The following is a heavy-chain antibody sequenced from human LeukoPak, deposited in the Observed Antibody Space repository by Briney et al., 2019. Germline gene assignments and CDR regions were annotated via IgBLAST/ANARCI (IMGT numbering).Heavy chain of an antibody. V-gene: IGHV3-21*01. CDR3: ARGKVAATRVFDY. CDR1: GFTFSSYS. D-gene: IGHD2-15*01. Sequence: GGSLRLSCAASGFTFSSYSMNWVRQAPGKGLEWVSSISSSSSYIYYADSVKGRFAISRDNAKNSLYLQMNSLRAEDTAVYYCARGKVAATRVFDYWGQGTLVTVSS. CDR2: ISSSSSYI. J-gene: IGHJ4*02.